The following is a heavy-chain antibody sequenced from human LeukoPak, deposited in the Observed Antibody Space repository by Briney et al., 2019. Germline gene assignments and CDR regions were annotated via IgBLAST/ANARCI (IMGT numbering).Heavy chain of an antibody. CDR2: INPNSGGT. D-gene: IGHD1-26*01. V-gene: IGHV1-2*06. CDR1: GYTFTGYY. J-gene: IGHJ4*02. Sequence: EASVKVSCKASGYTFTGYYMHWVRQAPGQGLEWMGRINPNSGGTNYAQKFQGRGTMTRDTSISTAYMELSRLRSDDTAVYYCARDPVQSTLLDYWGQGTLVTVSS. CDR3: ARDPVQSTLLDY.